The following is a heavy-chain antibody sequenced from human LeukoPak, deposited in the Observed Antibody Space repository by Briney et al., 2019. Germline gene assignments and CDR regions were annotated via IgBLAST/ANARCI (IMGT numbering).Heavy chain of an antibody. D-gene: IGHD3-22*01. V-gene: IGHV1-8*01. CDR1: GYTFTSYD. CDR3: ARRPLLLQNWFDP. CDR2: VNPNSGNT. J-gene: IGHJ5*02. Sequence: ASVKVSCKASGYTFTSYDINWVRQATGQGLEWMGWVNPNSGNTGYAQKFQGRVTMTRNTSISTAYMELSSLRSEDTAVYYCARRPLLLQNWFDPWGQGTLVTVSS.